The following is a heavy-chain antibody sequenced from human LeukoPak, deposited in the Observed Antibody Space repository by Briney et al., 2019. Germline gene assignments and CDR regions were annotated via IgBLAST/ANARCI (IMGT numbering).Heavy chain of an antibody. D-gene: IGHD6-13*01. Sequence: ASVKVSCKASGYTFTSYGISWVRQAPGQGLEWLGWISVYNGHTNYAQKLQGRVTMTTDTSTTTAYMELRTLRSDDTAVYYCAREGIPAPGPTRDHAFDIWGQETMVTVSS. CDR1: GYTFTSYG. J-gene: IGHJ3*02. CDR3: AREGIPAPGPTRDHAFDI. CDR2: ISVYNGHT. V-gene: IGHV1-18*01.